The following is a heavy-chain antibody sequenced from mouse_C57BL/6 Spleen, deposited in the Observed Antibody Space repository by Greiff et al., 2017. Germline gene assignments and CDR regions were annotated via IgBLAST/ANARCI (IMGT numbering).Heavy chain of an antibody. CDR2: IDPENGDT. V-gene: IGHV14-4*01. J-gene: IGHJ3*01. CDR3: TTRYPAWFAY. D-gene: IGHD1-1*01. Sequence: EVQVVESGAELVRPGASVKLSCTASGFNIKDDYMHWVKQRPEQGLEWIGWIDPENGDTEYASKFQGKATITADTSSNTAYLQLSSLTSEDTAVYYCTTRYPAWFAYWGQGTLVTVSA. CDR1: GFNIKDDY.